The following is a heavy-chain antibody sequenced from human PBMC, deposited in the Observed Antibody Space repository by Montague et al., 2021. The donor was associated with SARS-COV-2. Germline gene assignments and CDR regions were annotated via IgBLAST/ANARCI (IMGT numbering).Heavy chain of an antibody. V-gene: IGHV4-39*01. Sequence: SETLSLTCTLSGGSITRNYYWCWIRQPPGKGLEWVGNIYYSGTTFINPSLESRVTISVDASKNQFSLNLTSVTAADTAVYYCARPLVRGVPKAFDIWGQGALVIVSS. CDR3: ARPLVRGVPKAFDI. CDR2: IYYSGTT. D-gene: IGHD3-10*01. J-gene: IGHJ3*02. CDR1: GGSITRNYY.